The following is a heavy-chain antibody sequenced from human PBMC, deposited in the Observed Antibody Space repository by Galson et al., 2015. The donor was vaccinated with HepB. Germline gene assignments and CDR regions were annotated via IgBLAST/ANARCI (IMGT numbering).Heavy chain of an antibody. D-gene: IGHD3-10*01. CDR1: GFTFNTYA. V-gene: IGHV3-23*01. CDR2: ISGSGGNT. J-gene: IGHJ5*02. Sequence: SLRLSCAASGFTFNTYAMSWVRQAPGKGLEWVSAISGSGGNTYYADSVKGRFTISRDNSKNTLYLQMNSLRAEDTAVYYCAKPSYGSWSWGWFDPWGQGTLVTVSS. CDR3: AKPSYGSWSWGWFDP.